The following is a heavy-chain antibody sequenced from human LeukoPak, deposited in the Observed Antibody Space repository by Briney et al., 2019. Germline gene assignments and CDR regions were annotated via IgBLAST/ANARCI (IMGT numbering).Heavy chain of an antibody. Sequence: GGSLKLSCAASGFTFSSHWMHWVRQAPGKGLVWVSRINGAGSSTSYADSVKGRFTVSRDNAKNTLNLQMNSLRAEDTAVYYCARDLFFSDAGYSSGWRAEYFHHWGQGTLVTVSS. CDR2: INGAGSST. J-gene: IGHJ1*01. V-gene: IGHV3-74*01. CDR3: ARDLFFSDAGYSSGWRAEYFHH. D-gene: IGHD6-19*01. CDR1: GFTFSSHW.